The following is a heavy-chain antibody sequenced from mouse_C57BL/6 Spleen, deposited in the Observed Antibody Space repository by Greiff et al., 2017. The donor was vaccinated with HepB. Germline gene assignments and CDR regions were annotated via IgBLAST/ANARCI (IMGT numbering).Heavy chain of an antibody. Sequence: QVQLKQSGPELVKPGASVKISCKASGYAFSSSWMNWVKQRPGKGLEWIGRIYPGDGDTNYNGKFKGKATLTADKSSSTAYMQLSSLTSEDSAVYFCARSDYYGSRRWYFDVWGTGTTVTVSS. CDR2: IYPGDGDT. CDR1: GYAFSSSW. J-gene: IGHJ1*03. D-gene: IGHD1-1*01. CDR3: ARSDYYGSRRWYFDV. V-gene: IGHV1-82*01.